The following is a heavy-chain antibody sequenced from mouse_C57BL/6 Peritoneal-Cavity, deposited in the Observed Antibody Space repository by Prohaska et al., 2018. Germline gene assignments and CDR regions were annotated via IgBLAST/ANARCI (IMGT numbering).Heavy chain of an antibody. D-gene: IGHD4-1*01. CDR3: TRDGANWVFAY. V-gene: IGHV6-6*01. CDR1: GFTFSDAW. J-gene: IGHJ3*01. CDR2: IRNKANNHAT. Sequence: KLEESGGGLVQPGGSMKLSCAASGFTFSDAWMDWVRQSPEKGLEWVAEIRNKANNHATYYAESVKGRFTISRDDSKMSVYLQMNSLRAEDTGIYYCTRDGANWVFAYWGQGTLVTVSA.